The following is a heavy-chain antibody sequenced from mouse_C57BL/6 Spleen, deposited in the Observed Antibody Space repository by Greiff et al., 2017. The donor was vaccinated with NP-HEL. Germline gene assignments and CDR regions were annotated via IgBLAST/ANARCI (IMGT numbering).Heavy chain of an antibody. CDR3: AREDYYDYSYYAMDY. Sequence: EVQLVESGGGLVKPGGSLKLSCAASGFTFSDYGMHWVRQAPEKGLEWVAYISSGSSTIYYADTLTGRFTLSRDNAKNTLFLQMTSLRSEDTAMYYCAREDYYDYSYYAMDYWGQGTSVTASS. D-gene: IGHD2-4*01. CDR2: ISSGSSTI. V-gene: IGHV5-17*01. J-gene: IGHJ4*01. CDR1: GFTFSDYG.